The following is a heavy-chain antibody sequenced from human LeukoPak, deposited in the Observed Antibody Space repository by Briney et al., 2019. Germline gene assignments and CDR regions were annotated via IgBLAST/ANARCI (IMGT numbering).Heavy chain of an antibody. J-gene: IGHJ6*03. V-gene: IGHV3-73*01. CDR3: TSPLPLAVAIEGDYYYMDV. CDR2: IRSKANSYAT. CDR1: GFTFSGSA. D-gene: IGHD6-19*01. Sequence: GGSLRLSCAASGFTFSGSAMHWVRQASGKGLEWVGRIRSKANSYATAYAASVKGRFTISRDDSKNTAYLQMNSLKTEDTAVYYCTSPLPLAVAIEGDYYYMDVWGKGTTVTVSS.